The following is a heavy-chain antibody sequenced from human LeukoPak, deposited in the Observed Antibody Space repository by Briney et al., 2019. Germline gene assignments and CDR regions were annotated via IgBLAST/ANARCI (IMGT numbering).Heavy chain of an antibody. D-gene: IGHD3-22*01. Sequence: PGGSLRVSCAASGFTFSSYAMSWVRQAPGNGLEWVSAISGSGGSTYYADSVKGRFTISRDNSKNTLYLQMNSLRAEDTAVYYCAKDPSSYDKHYWGQGTLVTVSS. CDR3: AKDPSSYDKHY. V-gene: IGHV3-23*01. CDR1: GFTFSSYA. J-gene: IGHJ4*02. CDR2: ISGSGGST.